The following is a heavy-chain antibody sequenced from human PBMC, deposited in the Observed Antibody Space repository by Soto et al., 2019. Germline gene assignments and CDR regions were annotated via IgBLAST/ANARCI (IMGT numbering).Heavy chain of an antibody. CDR2: ISYDGSNK. J-gene: IGHJ5*02. V-gene: IGHV3-30-3*01. D-gene: IGHD6-6*01. CDR1: GFTFSSYA. CDR3: ARVLGIAARPGWFDP. Sequence: GGSLSLSCAASGFTFSSYAMHWVRQAPGKGLEWVAVISYDGSNKYYADSVKGRFTISRDNSKNTLYLQMNSLRAEDTAVYYCARVLGIAARPGWFDPWGQGNLVTVSS.